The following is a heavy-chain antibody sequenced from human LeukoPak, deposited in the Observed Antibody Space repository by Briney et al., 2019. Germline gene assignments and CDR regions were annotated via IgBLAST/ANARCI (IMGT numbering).Heavy chain of an antibody. Sequence: PGGSLRLSCAASGFTFSSYWMSWVRQAPGKGLEWVANIKQDGSEKYYVDSVKGRFTISKDNAKNSLYLQMNSLRAEDTAVYYCARDLLGNAFDIWGQGTMVTVSS. CDR3: ARDLLGNAFDI. CDR1: GFTFSSYW. V-gene: IGHV3-7*01. D-gene: IGHD2-15*01. J-gene: IGHJ3*02. CDR2: IKQDGSEK.